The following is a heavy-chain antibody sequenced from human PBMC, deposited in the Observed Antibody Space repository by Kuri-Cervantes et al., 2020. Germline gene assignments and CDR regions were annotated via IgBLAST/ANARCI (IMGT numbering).Heavy chain of an antibody. CDR1: GGSISSYY. Sequence: GSLRLSCTVSGGSISSYYWSWIRQPPGKGLEWIGYIYYSGSTNYNPSLKSRVTISVDRSKNQFSLKLSSVTAADTAVYYCAVIPSAGPFVYWGQGTLVTVSS. J-gene: IGHJ4*02. D-gene: IGHD6-19*01. CDR2: IYYSGST. CDR3: AVIPSAGPFVY. V-gene: IGHV4-59*12.